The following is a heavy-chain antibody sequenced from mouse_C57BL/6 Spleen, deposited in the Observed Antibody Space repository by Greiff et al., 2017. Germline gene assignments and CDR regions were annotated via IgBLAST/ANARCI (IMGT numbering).Heavy chain of an antibody. CDR1: GYTFTSYW. CDR2: IYPGSGSN. D-gene: IGHD1-1*01. Sequence: QVQLQQPGAELVKPGASVKMSCKASGYTFTSYWITWVKQRPGQGLEWIGDIYPGSGSNNYNEKFKSKATLTVDTSSSTAYMQLSSLTSEDSAVYYCVTYYYGSSDGYFDVWGTGTTVTVSS. CDR3: VTYYYGSSDGYFDV. J-gene: IGHJ1*03. V-gene: IGHV1-55*01.